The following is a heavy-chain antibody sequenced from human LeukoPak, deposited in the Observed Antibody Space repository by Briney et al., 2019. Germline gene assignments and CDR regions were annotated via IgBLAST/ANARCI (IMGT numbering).Heavy chain of an antibody. CDR2: ISGSGGST. Sequence: GGSLRLSCAASGFTFSSYGMSWVRQAPGKGLEWVSAISGSGGSTYYADSVKGRFTISRDNSKNTLSLQMNSLRAEDTAVYYCAKGLLYSQYFLHWGQGTLVTVSS. D-gene: IGHD2-8*01. V-gene: IGHV3-23*01. CDR3: AKGLLYSQYFLH. CDR1: GFTFSSYG. J-gene: IGHJ1*01.